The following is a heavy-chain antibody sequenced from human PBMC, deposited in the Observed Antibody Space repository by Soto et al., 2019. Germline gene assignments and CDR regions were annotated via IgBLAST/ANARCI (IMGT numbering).Heavy chain of an antibody. CDR1: GGSFSGYY. V-gene: IGHV4-34*01. CDR2: INHSGST. CDR3: ARGGVGDDILTGYYYYYYCMDV. J-gene: IGHJ6*02. D-gene: IGHD3-9*01. Sequence: SETLSLTCAVYGGSFSGYYWSWIRQPPGKGLEWIGEINHSGSTNYNPSLKSRVTISVDTSKNQFSLKLSSVTAADTAVYYCARGGVGDDILTGYYYYYYCMDVWGQGTTVTVSS.